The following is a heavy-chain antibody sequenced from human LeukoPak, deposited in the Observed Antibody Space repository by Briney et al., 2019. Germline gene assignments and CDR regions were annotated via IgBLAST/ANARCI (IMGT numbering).Heavy chain of an antibody. Sequence: SETLSLTCTVSGGSISSYYWSWIRQPPGKGLEWIGYIYYSGSTNYNPSLKSRVTISVDTSKNQFSLKLSSLTAADTAVYYCARHPYSSSWTTPHFDYWGQGTLVTVSS. D-gene: IGHD6-13*01. J-gene: IGHJ4*02. CDR3: ARHPYSSSWTTPHFDY. CDR1: GGSISSYY. CDR2: IYYSGST. V-gene: IGHV4-59*08.